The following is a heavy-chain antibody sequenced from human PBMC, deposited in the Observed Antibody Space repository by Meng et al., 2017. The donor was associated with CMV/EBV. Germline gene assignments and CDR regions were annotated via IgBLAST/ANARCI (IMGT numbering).Heavy chain of an antibody. J-gene: IGHJ4*02. Sequence: QVQLVQSGSEAXXXXXSVKVSXXTSGYTFVGHYIHWVRQAPGQGLEWMGRINPKSAGTDYVEKFQGRVTMTRDTSNSIVYMELSRLTADDTAVYYCTRTWIDSFTPDFDYWGQGSLVTVSS. D-gene: IGHD2-2*03. CDR3: TRTWIDSFTPDFDY. CDR1: GYTFVGHY. V-gene: IGHV1-2*06. CDR2: INPKSAGT.